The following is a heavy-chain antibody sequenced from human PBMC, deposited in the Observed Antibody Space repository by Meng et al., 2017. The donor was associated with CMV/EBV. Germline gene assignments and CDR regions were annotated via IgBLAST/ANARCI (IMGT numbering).Heavy chain of an antibody. CDR2: ISSSGSTI. Sequence: GGSLRLSCAASGFTFSDYYMSWIRQAPGKGLEWVSYISSSGSTIYYADSVKGRFTISRDNAKNSLYLQMSSLRAEDTAVYYCARENYCSSTSCPDYYYGMDVWGQGTTVTVSS. J-gene: IGHJ6*02. V-gene: IGHV3-11*04. CDR1: GFTFSDYY. D-gene: IGHD2-2*01. CDR3: ARENYCSSTSCPDYYYGMDV.